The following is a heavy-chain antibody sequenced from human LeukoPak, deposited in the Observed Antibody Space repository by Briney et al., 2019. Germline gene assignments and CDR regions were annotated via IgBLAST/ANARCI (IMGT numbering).Heavy chain of an antibody. Sequence: ASVKVSCKASGYTFTSYGISWVRQAPGQGLEWMGRIIPILGIANYAQKFQGRVTITADKSTSTAYMELSSLRSEDTAVYYCARSFDSSNYYYYGMDVWGQGTTATVSS. V-gene: IGHV1-69*04. CDR2: IIPILGIA. D-gene: IGHD2-21*01. CDR3: ARSFDSSNYYYYGMDV. J-gene: IGHJ6*02. CDR1: GYTFTSYG.